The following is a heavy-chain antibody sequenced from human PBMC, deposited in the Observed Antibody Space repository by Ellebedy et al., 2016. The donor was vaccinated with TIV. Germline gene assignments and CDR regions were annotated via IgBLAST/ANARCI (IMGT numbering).Heavy chain of an antibody. Sequence: MPSETLSLTCTASGGSISSFYWSWIRQPPGKGLEWIGYIYYSGITNYNPSLKSRVTISVDTSTNQFSLNLNSVTAADTAVYFCASTPFSAGSGYHPHDYWGQGILVTVSS. J-gene: IGHJ4*02. CDR1: GGSISSFY. D-gene: IGHD5-12*01. V-gene: IGHV4-59*08. CDR2: IYYSGIT. CDR3: ASTPFSAGSGYHPHDY.